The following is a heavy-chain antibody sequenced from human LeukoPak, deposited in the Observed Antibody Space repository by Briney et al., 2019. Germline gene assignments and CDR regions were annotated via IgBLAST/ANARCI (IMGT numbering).Heavy chain of an antibody. Sequence: SETLSLTCTVSGGSISSSSYYWGWIRQPPGKGLEWIGSIYYSGSTYYNPSLKSRVTISVDRSKNQFSLKLSSVTAADTAVYYCARGARGMVRGAYFDYWGQGTLVTVSS. J-gene: IGHJ4*02. D-gene: IGHD3-10*01. V-gene: IGHV4-39*07. CDR2: IYYSGST. CDR3: ARGARGMVRGAYFDY. CDR1: GGSISSSSYY.